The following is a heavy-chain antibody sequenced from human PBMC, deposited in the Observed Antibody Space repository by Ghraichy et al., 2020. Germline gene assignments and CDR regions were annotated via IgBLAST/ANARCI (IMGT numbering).Heavy chain of an antibody. Sequence: GESLNISCAASGFTFSSYGMHWVRQAPGKGLEWVAVISYDGSNKYYADSVKGRFTISRDNSKNTLYLQMNSLRAEDTAVYYCAKEGSIRHGPVDYYYGMDVWGQGTTVTVSS. J-gene: IGHJ6*02. V-gene: IGHV3-30*18. CDR3: AKEGSIRHGPVDYYYGMDV. CDR1: GFTFSSYG. CDR2: ISYDGSNK. D-gene: IGHD2-2*01.